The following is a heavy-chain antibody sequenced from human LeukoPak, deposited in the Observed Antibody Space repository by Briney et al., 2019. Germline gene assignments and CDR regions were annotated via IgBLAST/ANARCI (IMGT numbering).Heavy chain of an antibody. CDR3: ASVKLSA. J-gene: IGHJ5*02. V-gene: IGHV3-21*04. D-gene: IGHD2-15*01. Sequence: GGSLRLSCAASGFTFSTYSMNWVRQAPGKGLEWVASISSSSSYIYYADSLKGRFTISRDNAKNSLYLQMNSLRADDTAVYYRASVKLSAWGQGTLVTVSS. CDR2: ISSSSSYI. CDR1: GFTFSTYS.